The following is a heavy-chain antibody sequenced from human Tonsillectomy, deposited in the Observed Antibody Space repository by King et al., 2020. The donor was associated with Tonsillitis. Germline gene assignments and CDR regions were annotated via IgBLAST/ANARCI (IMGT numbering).Heavy chain of an antibody. CDR1: GYTFTDYY. V-gene: IGHV1-2*02. J-gene: IGHJ6*02. CDR2: IHPNSGGT. Sequence: QLVQSGAEVKKPGASVKVSCKSSGYTFTDYYIHWVRQAPGQGLEWMGWIHPNSGGTNYERRFQGRVTMTRDKSISTAYMALSRRRSDDTAMYYCARDIVVAPTASDYYYYYGMDVWGQGTTITVSS. CDR3: ARDIVVAPTASDYYYYYGMDV. D-gene: IGHD2-2*01.